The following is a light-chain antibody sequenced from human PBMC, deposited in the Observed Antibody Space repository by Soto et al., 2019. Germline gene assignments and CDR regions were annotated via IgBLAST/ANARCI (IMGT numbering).Light chain of an antibody. V-gene: IGKV3-15*01. CDR1: QSVNSN. J-gene: IGKJ1*01. CDR3: QQYNSWPRA. Sequence: EIVMTQSPATLSVSPGERATLSCRASQSVNSNLAWYQQKPGQAPRLLIYGASSRATGIPARFSGSGSGTEFTLAITRLQCEDFAVYYCQQYNSWPRAFGKGTKVESK. CDR2: GAS.